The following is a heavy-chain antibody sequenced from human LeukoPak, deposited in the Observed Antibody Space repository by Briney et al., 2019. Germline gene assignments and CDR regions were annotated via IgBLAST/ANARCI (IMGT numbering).Heavy chain of an antibody. V-gene: IGHV1-69*04. CDR1: GGTFSSYA. J-gene: IGHJ4*02. Sequence: SVKVSCKASGGTFSSYAISWVRQAPGQGLEWMGRIIPILGIANYAQKLQGRVTMTTDTSTSTAYMELRSLRSDDTAVYYCARVAVSSSWFHNDYWGQGTLVTVSS. D-gene: IGHD6-13*01. CDR2: IIPILGIA. CDR3: ARVAVSSSWFHNDY.